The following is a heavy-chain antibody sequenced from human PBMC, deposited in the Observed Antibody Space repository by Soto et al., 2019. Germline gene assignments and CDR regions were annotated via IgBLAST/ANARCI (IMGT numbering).Heavy chain of an antibody. CDR3: AKSPDPGYYYRMDV. CDR2: ISGSGGST. J-gene: IGHJ6*02. CDR1: GFTFSSYA. Sequence: PGGSLRFSCAASGFTFSSYAMSWVRQAPGKGLEWVSAISGSGGSTYYADSVKGRFTISRDNSKNTLYLQMNSLRAEDTAVYYCAKSPDPGYYYRMDVWGQGTTVTVSS. V-gene: IGHV3-23*01.